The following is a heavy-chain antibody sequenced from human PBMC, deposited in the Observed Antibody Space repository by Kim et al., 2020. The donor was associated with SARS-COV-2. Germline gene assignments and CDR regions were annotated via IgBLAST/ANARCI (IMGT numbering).Heavy chain of an antibody. Sequence: GGSLRLSCVASGFTFSHAWMHWVRQAPGKGLEWVGRIRRSSDGGTSDFATPVKGRFTISREDSKNTLFLQMNGLEIEDTGVYFCATALASTGDSTRFYHYYYGWDVWGRGTTVTVSS. CDR3: ATALASTGDSTRFYHYYYGWDV. J-gene: IGHJ6*02. V-gene: IGHV3-15*01. CDR2: IRRSSDGGTS. CDR1: GFTFSHAW. D-gene: IGHD3-9*01.